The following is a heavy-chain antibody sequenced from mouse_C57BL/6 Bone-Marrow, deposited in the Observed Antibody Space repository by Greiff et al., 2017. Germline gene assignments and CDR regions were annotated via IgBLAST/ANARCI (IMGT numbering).Heavy chain of an antibody. J-gene: IGHJ4*01. D-gene: IGHD1-1*01. Sequence: VHLVESGPELVKPGASVKLSCKASGYTFTSYDINWVKQRPGQGLEWIGWIYPRDGSTKYNEKFKGKATLTVDTSSSTAYMELHSLTSEDSAVYCCARSITTVVAPYYAMDYWGQGTSVTVSS. CDR1: GYTFTSYD. CDR2: IYPRDGST. V-gene: IGHV1-85*01. CDR3: ARSITTVVAPYYAMDY.